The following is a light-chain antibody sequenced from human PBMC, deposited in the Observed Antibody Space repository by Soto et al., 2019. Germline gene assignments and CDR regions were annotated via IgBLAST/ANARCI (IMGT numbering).Light chain of an antibody. CDR1: QSVSSNF. V-gene: IGKV3-20*01. J-gene: IGKJ1*01. CDR2: GAS. Sequence: EIVLTQSPGTLSLSPGERATLSFKASQSVSSNFLAWYQRKPGQAPRLLIYGASYRATDIPYRFSGSGSGTDFTLTITRLEPEDFAVYYCQLYGTSPPTFGQGTKVEI. CDR3: QLYGTSPPT.